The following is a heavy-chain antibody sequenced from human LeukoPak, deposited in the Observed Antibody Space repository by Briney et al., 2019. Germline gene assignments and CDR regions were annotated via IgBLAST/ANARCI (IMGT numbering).Heavy chain of an antibody. Sequence: PGGSLRLSCTGSGFTFGDYAMSWVRQAPGKGLEWIGITGSQRYGGTTQYAASVKGRFIISRDDSKSIAYLQVNSLKTEDTAVYYCTRDRRVYGDFPDVFDIWGQGTMVTVSS. D-gene: IGHD4-17*01. CDR3: TRDRRVYGDFPDVFDI. J-gene: IGHJ3*02. CDR2: TGSQRYGGTT. V-gene: IGHV3-49*04. CDR1: GFTFGDYA.